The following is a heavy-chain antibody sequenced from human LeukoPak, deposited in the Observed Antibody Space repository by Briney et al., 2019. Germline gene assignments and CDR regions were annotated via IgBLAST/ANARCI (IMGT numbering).Heavy chain of an antibody. V-gene: IGHV3-48*01. Sequence: GGSLRLSCAASGFTFSSYSMNWVRQAPGKGLERVSYISGSSSTIYYADSVKGRFTISRDNAKNSLYLQMNSLRAEDTAVYYCARSGSGNAYYYYYYMDVWGKGTTVTVSS. D-gene: IGHD3-10*01. CDR1: GFTFSSYS. CDR2: ISGSSSTI. J-gene: IGHJ6*03. CDR3: ARSGSGNAYYYYYYMDV.